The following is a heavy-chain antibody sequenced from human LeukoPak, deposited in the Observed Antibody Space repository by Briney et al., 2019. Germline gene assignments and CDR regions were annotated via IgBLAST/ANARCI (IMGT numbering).Heavy chain of an antibody. Sequence: GGSLRLSCAASGFTFSTYNMNWVRQAPGKGLEWVSGISGSGGSTYYADSVKGRFTISRDNSKNTLYLQMNSLRAEDTAVYYCAKDLWDIVVVPAAILDYWGQGTLVTVSS. D-gene: IGHD2-2*01. V-gene: IGHV3-23*01. CDR3: AKDLWDIVVVPAAILDY. CDR2: ISGSGGST. CDR1: GFTFSTYN. J-gene: IGHJ4*02.